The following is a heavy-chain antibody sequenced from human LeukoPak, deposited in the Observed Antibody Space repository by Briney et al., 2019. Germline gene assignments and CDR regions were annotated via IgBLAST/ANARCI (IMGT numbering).Heavy chain of an antibody. J-gene: IGHJ4*02. Sequence: GGSLRLSCAASGFTFSYYYMTWIRQAPGKGLEWISFINSRGTSTYYADSVKGRFTISRYNAKNSLYLQMNSLRAEDTAVHYCARDRTSSSLDYWGQGTLVTVSS. V-gene: IGHV3-11*01. D-gene: IGHD6-6*01. CDR1: GFTFSYYY. CDR3: ARDRTSSSLDY. CDR2: INSRGTST.